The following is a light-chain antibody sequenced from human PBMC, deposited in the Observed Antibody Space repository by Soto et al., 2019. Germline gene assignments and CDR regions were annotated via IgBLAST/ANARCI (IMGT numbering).Light chain of an antibody. Sequence: QSALTQPASASGSPGQSITISCTGTSGDIGDYNYVSWYQQYPDKAPKLIIFEASERPSGISSRFSGSKSGNTASLTISGLRTEDEADYYCSSYRRTNSFVFGTGTKVTVL. V-gene: IGLV2-14*01. J-gene: IGLJ1*01. CDR2: EAS. CDR3: SSYRRTNSFV. CDR1: SGDIGDYNY.